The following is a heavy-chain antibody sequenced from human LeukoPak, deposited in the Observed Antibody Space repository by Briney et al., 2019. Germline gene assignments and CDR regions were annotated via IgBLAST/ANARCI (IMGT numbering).Heavy chain of an antibody. CDR1: GFTVSSSY. J-gene: IGHJ4*02. D-gene: IGHD3-16*01. Sequence: GESLKISCAASGFTVSSSYMNWVRQAPGKGLEWVSVTYSSGNTYYADSVKGRFTVSRDNSKNTLYLQMNSLRPDDTAVYYCARRINTAWGIDYWGQGTLVTVAS. CDR2: TYSSGNT. V-gene: IGHV3-53*01. CDR3: ARRINTAWGIDY.